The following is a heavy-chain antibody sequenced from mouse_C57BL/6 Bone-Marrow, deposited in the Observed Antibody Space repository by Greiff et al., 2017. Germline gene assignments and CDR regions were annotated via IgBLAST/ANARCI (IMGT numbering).Heavy chain of an antibody. CDR1: GYTFTSYW. J-gene: IGHJ2*01. V-gene: IGHV1-64*01. Sequence: VQLQQPGAELVKPGASVKLSCKASGYTFTSYWMHWVKQRPGQGLEWIGMIHPHSGSTNYNEKFKSKATLTVDKSYSTVYMKLSSLTSEDSGVYYCARSEISDWGQGTTLTVSS. CDR3: ARSEISD. D-gene: IGHD6-2*01. CDR2: IHPHSGST.